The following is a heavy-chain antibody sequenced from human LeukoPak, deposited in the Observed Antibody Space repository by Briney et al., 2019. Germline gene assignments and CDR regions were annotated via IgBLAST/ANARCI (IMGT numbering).Heavy chain of an antibody. CDR3: ARVEGYCSSTSCYRYYYYGMDV. CDR2: TSAYNGNT. V-gene: IGHV1-18*04. CDR1: GYTFTSYG. Sequence: ASVKVSCKASGYTFTSYGISWVRQAPGQGLEWMGWTSAYNGNTNYAQKLQGRVTMTTDTSTSTAYMELRSLRSDDTAVYYCARVEGYCSSTSCYRYYYYGMDVWGKGTTVTVSS. J-gene: IGHJ6*04. D-gene: IGHD2-2*01.